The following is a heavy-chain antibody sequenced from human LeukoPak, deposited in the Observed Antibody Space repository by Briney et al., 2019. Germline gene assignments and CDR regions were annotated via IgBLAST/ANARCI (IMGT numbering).Heavy chain of an antibody. CDR3: ARDAREYYDPYYYYGMDV. V-gene: IGHV3-7*01. J-gene: IGHJ6*02. Sequence: GGSLRLSCAASGFTFSSYWMSWVRQAPGKGLEWVANIKQDGSEKYYVDSVKGRFTISRDNAKNSLYLQMNSLRAEDTAVYYCARDAREYYDPYYYYGMDVWGQGTTVTVSS. CDR1: GFTFSSYW. CDR2: IKQDGSEK. D-gene: IGHD3-22*01.